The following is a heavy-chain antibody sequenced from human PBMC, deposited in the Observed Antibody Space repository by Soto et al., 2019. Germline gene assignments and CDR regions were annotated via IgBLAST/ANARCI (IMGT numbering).Heavy chain of an antibody. D-gene: IGHD2-21*02. CDR3: ARVGGYCGGDCYLYDFDY. Sequence: QVQLVQSGAEVKKPGSSVKVSCKASGGTFSSYTISWVRQAPGQGLEWMGKIIPILGIANYAQKFQGRVTITADNSTSTAYMELSSLRSEDTAVYYCARVGGYCGGDCYLYDFDYWGQGTLVTVSS. CDR1: GGTFSSYT. CDR2: IIPILGIA. V-gene: IGHV1-69*02. J-gene: IGHJ4*02.